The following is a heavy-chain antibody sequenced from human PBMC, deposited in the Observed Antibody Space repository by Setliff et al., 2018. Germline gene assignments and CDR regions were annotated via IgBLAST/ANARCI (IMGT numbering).Heavy chain of an antibody. D-gene: IGHD3-10*01. Sequence: ASVKVSCKVSGYTLTELSMHWAREAPGKGPEWMGGFDPEDGETIYAQKFQGRVTMTEDTSTDTAYMELSSLRSEDTAVYYCAVDGSRTYYFDYRGRGTLVTVSS. J-gene: IGHJ4*02. CDR3: AVDGSRTYYFDY. V-gene: IGHV1-24*01. CDR2: FDPEDGET. CDR1: GYTLTELS.